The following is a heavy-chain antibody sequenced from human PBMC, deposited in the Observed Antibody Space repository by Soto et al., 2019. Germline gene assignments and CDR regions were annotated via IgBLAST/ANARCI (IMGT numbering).Heavy chain of an antibody. CDR1: GGSISSYY. CDR3: ARRIATSVTTRGDNGFDH. Sequence: SETLSLTCTVSGGSISSYYWSWIRQPPWKGLEWIGYIYYSGSTNYNPSLKSRVTISVDTSKNQFSLKLSSVTAADTAVYYCARRIATSVTTRGDNGFDHWGQGTRVNV. CDR2: IYYSGST. J-gene: IGHJ5*02. D-gene: IGHD4-4*01. V-gene: IGHV4-59*08.